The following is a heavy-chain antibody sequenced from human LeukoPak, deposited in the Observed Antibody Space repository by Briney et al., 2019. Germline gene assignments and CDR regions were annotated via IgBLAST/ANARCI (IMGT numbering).Heavy chain of an antibody. CDR2: INHSGST. J-gene: IGHJ4*02. D-gene: IGHD6-19*01. CDR1: GGSFSGYY. V-gene: IGHV4-34*01. Sequence: PSETLSLTCAVYGGSFSGYYWSWIRQPPGKGLEWIGEINHSGSTNYNPSLKSRVTISVDTSKNQFSLKLSSVTAADTAVYYCARNSIAVAGNGGYWGQGTLVTVSS. CDR3: ARNSIAVAGNGGY.